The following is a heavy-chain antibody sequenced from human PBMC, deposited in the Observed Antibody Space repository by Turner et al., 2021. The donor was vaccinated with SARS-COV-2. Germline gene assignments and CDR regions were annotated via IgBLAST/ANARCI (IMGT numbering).Heavy chain of an antibody. V-gene: IGHV4-39*01. D-gene: IGHD3-22*01. CDR2: IYYSGSN. J-gene: IGHJ3*02. CDR1: GGSFSSSSYY. Sequence: LQLQESGPGPVTPSETPSLSCPDPGGSFSSSSYYWGWIRQPPGKGLEWIGSIYYSGSNYYNPSLKSRVTISVDTSKNQFSLRLSSVTAADTAVYYCARHPYYYDRDEAFDIWGQGTMVTVSS. CDR3: ARHPYYYDRDEAFDI.